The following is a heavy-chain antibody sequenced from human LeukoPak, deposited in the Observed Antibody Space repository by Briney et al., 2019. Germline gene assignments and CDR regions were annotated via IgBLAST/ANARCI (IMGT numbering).Heavy chain of an antibody. V-gene: IGHV3-48*03. CDR3: ALLTVASDFDY. CDR1: GFPFSFFE. Sequence: GGSLRLSCAVSGFPFSFFEINWVRQAPGKGLEWVSNIASSGRTRYYADSVKGRFSISSDNAKSSLYLQMNSLRVEDTAVYYCALLTVASDFDYWGQGALVTVSS. CDR2: IASSGRTR. J-gene: IGHJ4*02. D-gene: IGHD5-12*01.